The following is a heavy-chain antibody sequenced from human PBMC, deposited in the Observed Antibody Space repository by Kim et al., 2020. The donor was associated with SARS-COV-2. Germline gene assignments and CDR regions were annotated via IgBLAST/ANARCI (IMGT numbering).Heavy chain of an antibody. D-gene: IGHD6-19*01. Sequence: ENDYAPSVKSRITINQDTSQNQFSLQLNSVTPEDTAVYFCARGTHADGWYFWGQGTLVTVSS. CDR3: ARGTHADGWYF. V-gene: IGHV6-1*01. CDR2: EN. J-gene: IGHJ4*02.